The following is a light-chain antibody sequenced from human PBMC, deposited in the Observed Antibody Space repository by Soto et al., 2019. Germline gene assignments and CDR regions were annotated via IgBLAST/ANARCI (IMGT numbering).Light chain of an antibody. CDR1: SSDVGGYKY. CDR3: CSYAGRYPYV. J-gene: IGLJ1*01. Sequence: QSALTQPRSVSGSPGQSVTISCTGTSSDVGGYKYVSWYQQHPGRAPKFIIYDVDKRPSGVPDRFSGSRSGNTASLTISGLQAEDEADYYCCSYAGRYPYVFGTGTKLTVL. V-gene: IGLV2-11*01. CDR2: DVD.